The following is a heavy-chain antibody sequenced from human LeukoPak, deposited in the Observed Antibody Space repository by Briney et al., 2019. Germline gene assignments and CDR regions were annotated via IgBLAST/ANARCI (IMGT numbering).Heavy chain of an antibody. CDR3: ARSEYYLDY. V-gene: IGHV4-4*09. CDR2: IYTSGST. Sequence: TSETLSLTCTVSGGSISSYYWSWIRQPPGKGLEWIGYIYTSGSTNYNPSLKSRVTISVDTSKNQFSLKLSSVTAADTAVYYCARSEYYLDYWGQGTLVTVSS. CDR1: GGSISSYY. J-gene: IGHJ4*02.